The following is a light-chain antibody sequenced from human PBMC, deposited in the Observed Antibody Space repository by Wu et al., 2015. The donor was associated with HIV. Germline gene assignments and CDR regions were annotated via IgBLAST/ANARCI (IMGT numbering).Light chain of an antibody. CDR1: QSIGSW. J-gene: IGKJ4*01. CDR3: QQYNSYPLT. V-gene: IGKV1-5*03. Sequence: DIQMTQSPSTLSASIGDRVTMTCRASQSIGSWLAWYQQKPGKAPKLLIYKGSTLESGVPSRFSGSGSATEFTFTISSLQPDDFASYYCQQYNSYPLTFGGGTRVEIK. CDR2: KGS.